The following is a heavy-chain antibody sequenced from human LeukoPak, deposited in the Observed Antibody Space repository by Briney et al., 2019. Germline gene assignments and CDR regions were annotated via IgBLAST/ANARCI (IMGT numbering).Heavy chain of an antibody. CDR3: ALSNEAFDSAGYFDY. CDR1: GYTFTNYW. CDR2: ICPNNSDS. Sequence: GASLKISCKGSGYTFTNYWVGWVRQMPGKGLEWMGTICPNNSDSRYNPSFRGQVTISVDRSITTAYLLWKSLKASDTAIYYCALSNEAFDSAGYFDYWGQGTLVTVSS. J-gene: IGHJ4*02. D-gene: IGHD3-22*01. V-gene: IGHV5-51*01.